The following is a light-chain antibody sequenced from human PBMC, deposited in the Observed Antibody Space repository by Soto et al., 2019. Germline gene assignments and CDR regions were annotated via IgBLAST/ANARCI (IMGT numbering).Light chain of an antibody. CDR1: RSNIGSNN. V-gene: IGLV1-44*01. CDR3: AAWDDSLDGYV. Sequence: QSALTQPPSASGIPGQRVTISCSGSRSNIGSNNVNWYQQLPGTAPRLLTFNNHLRPSGVPDRFSGSKSATSASLAISGLQSEDEGDYYCAAWDDSLDGYVFGTGTKVTVL. CDR2: NNH. J-gene: IGLJ1*01.